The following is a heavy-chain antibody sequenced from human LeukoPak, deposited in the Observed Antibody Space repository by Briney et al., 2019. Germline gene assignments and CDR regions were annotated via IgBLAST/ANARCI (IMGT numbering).Heavy chain of an antibody. D-gene: IGHD2/OR15-2a*01. CDR2: IYTSGST. V-gene: IGHV4-61*02. Sequence: ASETLSLTCTVSGGSISSGSYYWSWIRQPAGKGLEWIGRIYTSGSTNYNPSLKSRVTISVDTSKNQFSLKLSSVTAADTAVYYCARDYFSYYFDYWGQGTLVTVSS. J-gene: IGHJ4*02. CDR1: GGSISSGSYY. CDR3: ARDYFSYYFDY.